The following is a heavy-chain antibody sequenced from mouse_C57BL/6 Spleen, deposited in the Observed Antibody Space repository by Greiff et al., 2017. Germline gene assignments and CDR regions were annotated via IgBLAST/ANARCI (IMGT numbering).Heavy chain of an antibody. V-gene: IGHV5-6*01. D-gene: IGHD2-5*01. CDR1: GFTFSSYG. CDR2: ISSGGSYT. J-gene: IGHJ4*01. Sequence: VQLQESGGDLVKPGGSLKLSCAASGFTFSSYGMSWVRQTPDKRLEWVATISSGGSYTYYPDSVKGRFTISRDNAKNTLYLQMSSLKSEDTAMYYCARHDYSNYDYYAMDYWGQGTSVTVSS. CDR3: ARHDYSNYDYYAMDY.